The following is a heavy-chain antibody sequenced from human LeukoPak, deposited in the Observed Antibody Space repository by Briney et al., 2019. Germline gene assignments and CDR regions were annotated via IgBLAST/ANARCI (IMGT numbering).Heavy chain of an antibody. J-gene: IGHJ4*02. CDR2: ISAYNGNT. CDR1: GYTFTSYG. CDR3: ARGDRIVVVTPSDY. Sequence: ASVKVSCEASGYTFTSYGISWVRQAPGQGLEWMGWISAYNGNTNYAQKLQGRVTMTTDTSTSTAYMELRSLRSDDTAVYYCARGDRIVVVTPSDYWGQGTLVTVSS. V-gene: IGHV1-18*01. D-gene: IGHD3-22*01.